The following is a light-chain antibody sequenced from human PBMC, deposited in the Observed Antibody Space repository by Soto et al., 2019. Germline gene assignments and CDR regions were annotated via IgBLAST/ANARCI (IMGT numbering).Light chain of an antibody. J-gene: IGLJ2*01. CDR2: EVF. CDR1: SSDVGGYNY. Sequence: QSALTQPASVSGSPGQSITISCTGTSSDVGGYNYVTWYQQHPGKVPKLMIYEVFRRPSGFSSRFSAYKSGNTASLTISGHHAEEEADYYCCSSSGGSSFVFGGGTKLTVL. V-gene: IGLV2-14*01. CDR3: CSSSGGSSFV.